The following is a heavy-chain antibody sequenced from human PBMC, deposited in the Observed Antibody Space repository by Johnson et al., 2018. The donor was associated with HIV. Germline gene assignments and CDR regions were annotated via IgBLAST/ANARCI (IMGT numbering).Heavy chain of an antibody. CDR2: IKIKTDGGTT. D-gene: IGHD3-22*01. CDR1: GFTVSNAW. Sequence: VQLVESGGGLVKPGGSLRLSCGASGFTVSNAWMSWVRQAPGQGLEWVGRIKIKTDGGTTDYAAPVKGRFTIPRDDSKKTLYLQMNSLKNEDTAVYYCTTARVSYDSSGYNAFDIWGQGTLVTVSS. J-gene: IGHJ3*02. V-gene: IGHV3-15*01. CDR3: TTARVSYDSSGYNAFDI.